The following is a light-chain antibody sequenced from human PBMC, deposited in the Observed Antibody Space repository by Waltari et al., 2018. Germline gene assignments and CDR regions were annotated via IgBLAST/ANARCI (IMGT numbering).Light chain of an antibody. Sequence: QSALTQPRSVSGSPGQSVTTYCTGTTSDVGSYNYVSCYQSYPGKAPKLMIHDVTKRPSGVPDRFSGSKSGNTASLTISGLQAEDEADYHCCSFAGTYYVFGTGTEVTVL. CDR2: DVT. CDR3: CSFAGTYYV. CDR1: TSDVGSYNY. J-gene: IGLJ1*01. V-gene: IGLV2-11*01.